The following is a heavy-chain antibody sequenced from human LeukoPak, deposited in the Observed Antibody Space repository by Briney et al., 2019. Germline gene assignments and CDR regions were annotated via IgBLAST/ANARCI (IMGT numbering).Heavy chain of an antibody. CDR2: IYPGDSDT. Sequence: GKSLPIPCMGSGYSFTSYWFGWVRHLPGKGREWLGNIYPGDSDTRYSPSFQGQVTISADKSISTAYLRLSSLTASDTAMYYCARHAGTTDAFDIWGQGTMVTVSS. D-gene: IGHD1-7*01. CDR3: ARHAGTTDAFDI. CDR1: GYSFTSYW. J-gene: IGHJ3*02. V-gene: IGHV5-51*01.